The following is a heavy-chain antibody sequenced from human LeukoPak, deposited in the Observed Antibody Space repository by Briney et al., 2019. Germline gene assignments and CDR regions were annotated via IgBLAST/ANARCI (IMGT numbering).Heavy chain of an antibody. CDR2: INHSGST. J-gene: IGHJ5*02. V-gene: IGHV4-34*01. D-gene: IGHD3-10*01. CDR3: ARQTLLWFGELQNWFDP. Sequence: SETLSLTCAVYGGSFSGYYWSWIRQPPGKGLEWIGEINHSGSTNYNPSLKSRVTISVDTSKNQFSLKLSSVTAADTAVYYCARQTLLWFGELQNWFDPWGQGTLVTVSS. CDR1: GGSFSGYY.